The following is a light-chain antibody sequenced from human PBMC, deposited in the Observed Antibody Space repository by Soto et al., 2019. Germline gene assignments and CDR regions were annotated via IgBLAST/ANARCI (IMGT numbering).Light chain of an antibody. CDR1: ETVGNN. V-gene: IGKV3-15*01. J-gene: IGKJ1*01. CDR3: QQHNNWRT. CDR2: GAS. Sequence: EIVMTQSPATLSASLGERVTLSCRASETVGNNLAWYQQKPGQAPRLLIYGASTRATGIPVRVSGSGSGTDFTLTISSLQSEDSAVYYCQQHNNWRTFGQGTKVEIK.